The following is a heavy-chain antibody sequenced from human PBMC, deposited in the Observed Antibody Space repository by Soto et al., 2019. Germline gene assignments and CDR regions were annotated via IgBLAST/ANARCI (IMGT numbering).Heavy chain of an antibody. CDR2: ISYDGSNK. CDR1: GFTFSSYG. J-gene: IGHJ6*02. V-gene: IGHV3-30*18. Sequence: GFLRLSCAASGFTFSSYGMHWVRQAPGKGLEWVALISYDGSNKYYVDSVKGRFTISRDNSKNTLFLQMNSLRAGDTAVYYCAKDRLRGGFLTTATTNGMDVWGQGTTVTVSS. CDR3: AKDRLRGGFLTTATTNGMDV. D-gene: IGHD1-26*01.